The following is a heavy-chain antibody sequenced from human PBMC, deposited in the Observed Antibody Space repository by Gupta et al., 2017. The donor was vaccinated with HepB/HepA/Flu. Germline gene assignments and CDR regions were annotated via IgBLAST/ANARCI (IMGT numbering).Heavy chain of an antibody. D-gene: IGHD3-22*01. CDR1: TNDFRGPY. Sequence: QVQXKQWGXGLXXPXETLSLTCAXYTNDFRGPYWGWIRPSPGRGLEWIGEINHVGSTNYNPSLGSRVTISVDVSRKQFSLRLNSVTAADTAVYFCARPAGYYSGLVYWGQGTPVTVSP. CDR2: INHVGST. V-gene: IGHV4-34*02. J-gene: IGHJ4*02. CDR3: ARPAGYYSGLVY.